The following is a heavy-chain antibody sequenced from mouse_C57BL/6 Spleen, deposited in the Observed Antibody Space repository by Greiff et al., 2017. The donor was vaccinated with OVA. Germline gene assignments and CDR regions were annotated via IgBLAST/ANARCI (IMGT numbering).Heavy chain of an antibody. J-gene: IGHJ3*01. V-gene: IGHV1-82*01. D-gene: IGHD2-4*01. CDR1: GYAFSSSW. CDR3: ARWYDYDGFAY. Sequence: VQLQQSGPELVKPGASVKISCKASGYAFSSSWMNWVKQRPGKGLEWIGRIYPGDGDTNYNGKFKGKATLTADKSSSTAYMQLSSLTSEDSAVYFCARWYDYDGFAYWGQGTLVTVSA. CDR2: IYPGDGDT.